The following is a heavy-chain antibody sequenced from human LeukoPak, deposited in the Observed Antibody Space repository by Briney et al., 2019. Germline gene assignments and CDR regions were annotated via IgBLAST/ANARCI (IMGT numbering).Heavy chain of an antibody. CDR1: GGSISSYY. CDR3: ARHEYSGSYYGLSWFDP. D-gene: IGHD1-26*01. J-gene: IGHJ5*02. Sequence: PSETLCLTCTVSGGSISSYYWSWFRQPPGKGLEGIGYIYYSGSTNYNPSLKSRVTISVDTSKNPLCLKLSSLTAADTAVYYCARHEYSGSYYGLSWFDPWGQGTLVTVSS. CDR2: IYYSGST. V-gene: IGHV4-59*08.